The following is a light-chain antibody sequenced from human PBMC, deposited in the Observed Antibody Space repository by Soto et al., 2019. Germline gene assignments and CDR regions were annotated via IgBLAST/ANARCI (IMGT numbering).Light chain of an antibody. CDR2: GAS. V-gene: IGKV3-15*01. CDR3: QQYNNLPPYT. CDR1: QSVSSN. Sequence: EIVMTQSPATLSGSPGERGTLSCRASQSVSSNLAWYQQKPGQAPRLLIYGASTRATGIPARFSGSGSGTEFTLTISSLQSEDFAVHYCQQYNNLPPYTFGQGTKLEIK. J-gene: IGKJ2*01.